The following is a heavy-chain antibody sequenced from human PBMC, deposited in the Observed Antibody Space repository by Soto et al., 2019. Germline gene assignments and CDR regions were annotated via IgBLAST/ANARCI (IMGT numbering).Heavy chain of an antibody. Sequence: QVQLVESGGGVVQPGRSLRLSCAASGFTFSSYGMHWVRQAPGKGLEWVAVISYDGSNKYYADSVKGRFTISRDNSKNTLYLQMNSLRAEDTAVYYCAKDLGAAGPNLTPYYYYGMDVWGQGTTVTVSS. CDR3: AKDLGAAGPNLTPYYYYGMDV. CDR1: GFTFSSYG. D-gene: IGHD6-13*01. CDR2: ISYDGSNK. J-gene: IGHJ6*02. V-gene: IGHV3-30*18.